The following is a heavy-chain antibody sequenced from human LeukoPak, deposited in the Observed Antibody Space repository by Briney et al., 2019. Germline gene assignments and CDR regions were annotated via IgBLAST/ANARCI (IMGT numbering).Heavy chain of an antibody. J-gene: IGHJ4*02. D-gene: IGHD6-25*01. CDR1: GDTFSSYA. CDR3: ARELSPATLYYFDY. Sequence: SVKVSCKASGDTFSSYAISWVRQAPGQGLEWMGGIIPIFGTANYAQKFQGRVTITADESTSTAYMELSSLRSEDTAVYYCARELSPATLYYFDYWGQGTLVTVSS. CDR2: IIPIFGTA. V-gene: IGHV1-69*13.